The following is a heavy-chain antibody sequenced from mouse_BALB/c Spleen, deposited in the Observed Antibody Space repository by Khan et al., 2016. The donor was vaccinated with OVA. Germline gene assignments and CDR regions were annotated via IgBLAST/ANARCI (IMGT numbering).Heavy chain of an antibody. J-gene: IGHJ4*01. CDR2: ISSGGSYT. CDR3: ARQPGYYEGSAMDY. CDR1: GFTFSSYG. Sequence: EVQLQESGGDLVKPGGSLKLSCAASGFTFSSYGMSWVRQTPDKRLEWVAAISSGGSYTSYPDSLKGRFTISRNNAKNTLYLNRARLKSEYTAMYYCARQPGYYEGSAMDYWGQGTSVTVSS. D-gene: IGHD2-3*01. V-gene: IGHV5-6*01.